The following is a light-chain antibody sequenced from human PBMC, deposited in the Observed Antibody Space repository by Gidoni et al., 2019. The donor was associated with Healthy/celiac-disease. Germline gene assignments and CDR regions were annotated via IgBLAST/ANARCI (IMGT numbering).Light chain of an antibody. CDR1: QSISSY. Sequence: DIQMTQSPPSLSASVGDRVTITCRASQSISSYLNWYQQKPGKAPKLLIYAASSLQSGVPSRFSGSGSGTDFTITISSLQPEDVATYYCQQSYSTPWTFGQXTKVEIK. CDR2: AAS. J-gene: IGKJ1*01. CDR3: QQSYSTPWT. V-gene: IGKV1-39*01.